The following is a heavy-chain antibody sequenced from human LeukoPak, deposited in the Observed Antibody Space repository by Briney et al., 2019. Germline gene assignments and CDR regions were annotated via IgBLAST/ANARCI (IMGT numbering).Heavy chain of an antibody. CDR2: INPNSGGT. V-gene: IGHV1-2*02. Sequence: ASVKVSCKASGYTFTGYYMHWVRQAPGQGLEWTGWINPNSGGTNYAQKFQGRVTMTRDTSISTAYMVLSRLRSDDTAVYYCATYSSSSDETYNYYYYYMDVWGKGTTVTVSS. CDR3: ATYSSSSDETYNYYYYYMDV. CDR1: GYTFTGYY. J-gene: IGHJ6*03. D-gene: IGHD6-6*01.